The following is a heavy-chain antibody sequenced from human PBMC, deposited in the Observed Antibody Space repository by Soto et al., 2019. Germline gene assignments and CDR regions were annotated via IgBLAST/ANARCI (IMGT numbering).Heavy chain of an antibody. D-gene: IGHD1-7*01. CDR2: SSATGAGT. CDR3: AKDSRAGGNYGFYSDF. V-gene: IGHV3-23*01. CDR1: GFTFSSYG. J-gene: IGHJ4*02. Sequence: EVQLLESGGGLVQPGGSLRLSCAASGFTFSSYGMTWVRQAPGKGLEWVSFSSATGAGTYYADSVKGRFTNSRDNSKNMLYLQMTRIRDNDTAVYYCAKDSRAGGNYGFYSDFWGQGAVVIVSS.